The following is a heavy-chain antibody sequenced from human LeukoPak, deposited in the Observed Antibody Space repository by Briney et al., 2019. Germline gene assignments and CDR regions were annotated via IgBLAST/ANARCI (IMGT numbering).Heavy chain of an antibody. Sequence: GGSLRLSCVASGFTVNNNYVSWVRQAPGKGLEWVSVIYSGGSTYYADSVKGRFTISRDNSKNTLYLQMNSLRVEDTAMYYCARDLTSSGWYRGFDCGGQGTLVTVSP. CDR2: IYSGGST. V-gene: IGHV3-53*01. D-gene: IGHD6-19*01. J-gene: IGHJ4*02. CDR3: ARDLTSSGWYRGFDC. CDR1: GFTVNNNY.